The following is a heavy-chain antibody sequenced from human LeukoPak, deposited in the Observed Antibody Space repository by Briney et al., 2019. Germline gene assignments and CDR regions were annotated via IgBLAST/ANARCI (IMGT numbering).Heavy chain of an antibody. Sequence: SETLSLTCTVSGAPITNSYWGWIRQPPGKGLEWIEFTHYSGSTSSNPSLKSRVAMSVDTSKNQFSLRVTSVTAADTAVYYCARQYPLVSISTYHYHPLDVWGQGTTVTVS. V-gene: IGHV4-59*08. D-gene: IGHD2-8*02. CDR2: THYSGST. CDR1: GAPITNSY. CDR3: ARQYPLVSISTYHYHPLDV. J-gene: IGHJ6*01.